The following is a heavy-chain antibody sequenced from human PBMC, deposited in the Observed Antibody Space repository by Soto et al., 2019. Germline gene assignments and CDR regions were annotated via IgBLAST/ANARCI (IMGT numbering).Heavy chain of an antibody. Sequence: SVKVSCKASGFTFTSSAVQWVRQARGQRLEWXGWXVVXXGXTXXXQXXXERVTITRDMSTSTAYMELSSLRSEDTAVYYCAADHTIFGVVILSYWGQGTLVTVSS. V-gene: IGHV1-58*01. CDR2: XVVXXGXT. J-gene: IGHJ4*02. D-gene: IGHD3-3*01. CDR3: AADHTIFGVVILSY. CDR1: GFTFTSSA.